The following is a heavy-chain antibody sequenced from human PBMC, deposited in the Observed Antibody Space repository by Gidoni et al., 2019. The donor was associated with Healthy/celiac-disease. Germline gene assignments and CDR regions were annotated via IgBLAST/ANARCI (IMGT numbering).Heavy chain of an antibody. V-gene: IGHV6-1*01. J-gene: IGHJ6*02. CDR2: TYYRSKWYN. D-gene: IGHD3-10*01. CDR3: ARDGQADYYGSGSYYKSSYYYYGMDV. Sequence: QVQLQQSGPGLVKPSQTLSLTCAISGDSVPSNSAAWNWIRPSPSRGLEWLGRTYYRSKWYNDYAVSVKSRITINPDTSKNQFSLQLNSVTPEDTAVYYCARDGQADYYGSGSYYKSSYYYYGMDVWGQGTTVTVSS. CDR1: GDSVPSNSAA.